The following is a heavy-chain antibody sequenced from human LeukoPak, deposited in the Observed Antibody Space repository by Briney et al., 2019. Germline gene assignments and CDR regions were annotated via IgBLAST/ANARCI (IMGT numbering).Heavy chain of an antibody. CDR1: GGSISSGGYY. V-gene: IGHV4-30-2*01. CDR3: ARMGFAGDTHFDP. CDR2: IYHSGST. J-gene: IGHJ5*02. D-gene: IGHD3-16*01. Sequence: SETLSLTCTVSGGSISSGGYYWSWIRQPPGKGLEWIGYIYHSGSTYYNPSLKSRVTISVDRSKNQFSLKLSSVTAADTAVYYCARMGFAGDTHFDPWGQGTLVTVSS.